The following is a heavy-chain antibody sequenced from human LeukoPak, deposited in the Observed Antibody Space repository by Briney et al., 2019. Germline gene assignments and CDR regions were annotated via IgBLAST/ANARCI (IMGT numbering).Heavy chain of an antibody. CDR2: IYTSGST. D-gene: IGHD6-6*01. J-gene: IGHJ4*02. CDR3: ARAQIAARRYVDY. V-gene: IGHV4-61*02. Sequence: PSETLSLTCTVSGGSISSGSYYWSWIRQPAGKGLEWIGRIYTSGSTNYNPSLKSRVTISVDTSKNQFSLKLSSVTAADTALYYCARAQIAARRYVDYWGQGTLVTVSS. CDR1: GGSISSGSYY.